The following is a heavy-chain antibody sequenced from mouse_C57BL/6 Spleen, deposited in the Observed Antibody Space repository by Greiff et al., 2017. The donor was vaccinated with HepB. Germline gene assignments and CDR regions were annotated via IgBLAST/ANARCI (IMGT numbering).Heavy chain of an antibody. CDR1: GFTFSDYG. Sequence: EVKLMESGGGLVKPGGSLKLSCAASGFTFSDYGMHWVRQAPEKGLEWVAYISSGSSTIYYADTVKGRFTISRDNAKNTLFLQMTSLRSEDTAMYYCARGGLRGDWFAYWGQGTLVTVSA. V-gene: IGHV5-17*01. CDR2: ISSGSSTI. J-gene: IGHJ3*01. D-gene: IGHD2-4*01. CDR3: ARGGLRGDWFAY.